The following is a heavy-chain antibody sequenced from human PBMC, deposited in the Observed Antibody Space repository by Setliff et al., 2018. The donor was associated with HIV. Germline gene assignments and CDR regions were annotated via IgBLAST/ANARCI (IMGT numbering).Heavy chain of an antibody. D-gene: IGHD5-12*01. V-gene: IGHV4-38-2*01. CDR3: ARRGAYGYDYFDY. J-gene: IGHJ4*02. Sequence: SETLSLTCAVSNYSISSGYYWGWIRQSPGKGLEWIGSMYHSAATNYNPSLKSRVTISIDTSKNQFSLKLTSVTAADTAVYYCARRGAYGYDYFDYWGPGILVTVSS. CDR2: MYHSAAT. CDR1: NYSISSGYY.